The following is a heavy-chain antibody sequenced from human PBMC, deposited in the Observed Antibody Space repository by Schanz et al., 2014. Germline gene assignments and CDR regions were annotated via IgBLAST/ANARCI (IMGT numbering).Heavy chain of an antibody. V-gene: IGHV1-69*02. CDR2: FIPILDVG. J-gene: IGHJ3*02. D-gene: IGHD2-2*01. Sequence: QVQLVQSGAEVKKPGSSVKVSCKASGGTFSSYTISWVRQARGQGLEWVGRFIPILDVGNYAQQFRGRVTFTADKSTSTAYMELSSLRYEDTALYYCARGTMPGTFDIWGQGTMVTVSS. CDR1: GGTFSSYT. CDR3: ARGTMPGTFDI.